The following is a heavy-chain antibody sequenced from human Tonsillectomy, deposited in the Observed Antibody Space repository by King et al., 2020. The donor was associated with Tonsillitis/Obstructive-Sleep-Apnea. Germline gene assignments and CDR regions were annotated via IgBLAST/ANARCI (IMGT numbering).Heavy chain of an antibody. V-gene: IGHV4-39*02. J-gene: IGHJ4*02. Sequence: QLQESGPGLVKPSETLSLTCTVSGGSISSNSFYWDWIRQPPGQGLEWIGSVYYSGSTYYNPSLKSRVTISVDTSKNQFSLNLSSVTAADTAVYYCARDGEYSSTNFFDYWGQGTLVTVSS. CDR3: ARDGEYSSTNFFDY. CDR2: VYYSGST. D-gene: IGHD6-6*01. CDR1: GGSISSNSFY.